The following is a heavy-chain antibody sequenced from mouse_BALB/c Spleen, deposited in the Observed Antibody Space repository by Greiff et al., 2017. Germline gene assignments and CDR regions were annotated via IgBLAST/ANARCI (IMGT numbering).Heavy chain of an antibody. Sequence: EVMLVESGGGLVKPGGSLKLSCAASGFTFSDYYMYWVRQTPEKRLEWVATISDGGSYTYYPDSVKGRFTISRDNAKNNLYLQMSSLKSEDTAMYYCARDRTATGAMDYWGQGTSVTVSS. J-gene: IGHJ4*01. CDR1: GFTFSDYY. D-gene: IGHD1-2*01. V-gene: IGHV5-4*02. CDR2: ISDGGSYT. CDR3: ARDRTATGAMDY.